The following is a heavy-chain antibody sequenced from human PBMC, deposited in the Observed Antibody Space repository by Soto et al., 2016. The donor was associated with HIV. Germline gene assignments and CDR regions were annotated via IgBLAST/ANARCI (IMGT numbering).Heavy chain of an antibody. V-gene: IGHV3-20*04. Sequence: EVQLVESGGGVVRPGGSLRLSCAASGFTFDDYGMSWVRQAPGKGLEWVSGINWNGGSTGYADSVKGRFTISRDNAKNSLYLQMNSLRAEDTALYYCARAIVVVAATAAISGVDAFDIWGQGTMVTVSS. D-gene: IGHD2-2*01. J-gene: IGHJ3*02. CDR2: INWNGGST. CDR1: GFTFDDYG. CDR3: ARAIVVVAATAAISGVDAFDI.